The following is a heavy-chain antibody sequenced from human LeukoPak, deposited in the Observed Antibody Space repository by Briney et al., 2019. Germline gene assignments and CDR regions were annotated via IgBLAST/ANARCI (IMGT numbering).Heavy chain of an antibody. D-gene: IGHD4-23*01. V-gene: IGHV3-53*01. Sequence: PGRSLRLSCAASRFTVSSNYMSWVRQAPGKGLEWVSVIYSGGSTYYADSVKGRFTISRDNSKNTLYLQTSSLRAEDTAVYYCARSSYGGNSWDWGPDFDYWGQGTLVTVSS. J-gene: IGHJ4*02. CDR2: IYSGGST. CDR3: ARSSYGGNSWDWGPDFDY. CDR1: RFTVSSNY.